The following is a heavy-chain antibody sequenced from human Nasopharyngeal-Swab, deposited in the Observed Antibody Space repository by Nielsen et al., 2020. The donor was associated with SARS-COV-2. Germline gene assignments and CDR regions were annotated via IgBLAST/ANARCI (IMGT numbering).Heavy chain of an antibody. CDR1: GGSFSGYY. V-gene: IGHV4-34*01. CDR3: ARSVGLRFLGWLSQHFDY. Sequence: GSLRLSCAVYGGSFSGYYWSWIRQPPGKGLEWIGEINHSGSTNYNPSLKSRVTISVDTSKNQFSLKLSSVTAADTAVYYCARSVGLRFLGWLSQHFDYWGQGTLVTVSS. D-gene: IGHD3-3*01. CDR2: INHSGST. J-gene: IGHJ4*02.